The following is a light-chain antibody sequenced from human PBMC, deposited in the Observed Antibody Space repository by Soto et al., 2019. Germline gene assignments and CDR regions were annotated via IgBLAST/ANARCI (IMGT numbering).Light chain of an antibody. J-gene: IGKJ1*01. CDR2: DAS. Sequence: EIVLTQSPATLSLSPGERATLSCRASQSVSSYLAWYQQKPGQAPRLLIYDASNRATGIPARFSGSGSGTDFTLTISSLEPEDFAVYYCQQRNRFGQGTKWIS. V-gene: IGKV3-11*01. CDR3: QQRNR. CDR1: QSVSSY.